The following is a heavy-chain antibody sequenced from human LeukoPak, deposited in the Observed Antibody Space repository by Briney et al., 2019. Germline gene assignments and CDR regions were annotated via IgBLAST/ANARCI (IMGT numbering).Heavy chain of an antibody. CDR3: ARVVFDQNNWFDP. V-gene: IGHV3-66*02. CDR2: IYSGGST. J-gene: IGHJ5*02. Sequence: PGGSLRLSCAASGFTVSSNYMSWVRQAPGEGLEWVSVIYSGGSTYYADSVKGRFTISRDNSKNTLYLQMNSLRAEDTAVYYCARVVFDQNNWFDPWGQGTLVTVSS. D-gene: IGHD3-22*01. CDR1: GFTVSSNY.